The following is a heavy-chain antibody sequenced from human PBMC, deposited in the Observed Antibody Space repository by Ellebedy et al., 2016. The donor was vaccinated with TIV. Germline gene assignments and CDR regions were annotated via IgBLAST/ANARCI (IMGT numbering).Heavy chain of an antibody. J-gene: IGHJ4*02. Sequence: GGSLRLSXAASGFTFSSYAMRWVRQAPGKGLEWVSAISGSGGSTYYADSVKGRFTISRDNSKNTLYLQMNSLRAEDTAVYYCAYGGDFWSGYYRDGIDYWGQGTLVTVSS. V-gene: IGHV3-23*01. CDR1: GFTFSSYA. CDR2: ISGSGGST. CDR3: AYGGDFWSGYYRDGIDY. D-gene: IGHD3-3*01.